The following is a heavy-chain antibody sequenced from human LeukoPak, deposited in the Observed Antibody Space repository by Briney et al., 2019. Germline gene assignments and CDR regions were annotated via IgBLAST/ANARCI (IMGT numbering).Heavy chain of an antibody. CDR1: GDSISSTNYY. D-gene: IGHD3-10*01. J-gene: IGHJ4*02. V-gene: IGHV4-39*07. CDR3: ARATGKVLWFGELSLYYFDY. Sequence: SETLSLTCTVSGDSISSTNYYWGWIRQPPGKGLEWIGSIYYSGSTYYNPSLKSRVTISVDTSKNQFSLKLSSVTAADTAVYYCARATGKVLWFGELSLYYFDYWGQGTLVTVSS. CDR2: IYYSGST.